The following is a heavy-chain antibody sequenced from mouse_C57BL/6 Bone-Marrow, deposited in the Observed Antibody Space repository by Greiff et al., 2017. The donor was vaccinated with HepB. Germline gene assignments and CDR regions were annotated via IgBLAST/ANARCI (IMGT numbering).Heavy chain of an antibody. V-gene: IGHV5-17*01. Sequence: EVKVEESGGGLVKPGGSLKLSCAASGFTFSDYGMHWVRQAPEKGLEWVAYISSGSSTIYYADTVKGRFTISRDNAKNTLFLQMTSLRSEDTAMYYCANTVVAPYYYAMDYWGQGTSVTVSS. CDR3: ANTVVAPYYYAMDY. CDR1: GFTFSDYG. J-gene: IGHJ4*01. D-gene: IGHD1-1*01. CDR2: ISSGSSTI.